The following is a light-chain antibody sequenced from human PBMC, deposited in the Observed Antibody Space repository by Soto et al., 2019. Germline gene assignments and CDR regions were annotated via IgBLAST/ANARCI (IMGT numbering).Light chain of an antibody. CDR3: QQYGRSPFT. J-gene: IGKJ3*01. CDR2: DAS. CDR1: QSVSRNY. Sequence: EIVLTQSPGTLSLSPGERATLSCRASQSVSRNYLAWYQQRSGQAPRLLIYDASTRATGIPERFSGSGSGTDFTLTISRLEPEDFAVYYCQQYGRSPFTFGPGTKVDIK. V-gene: IGKV3-20*01.